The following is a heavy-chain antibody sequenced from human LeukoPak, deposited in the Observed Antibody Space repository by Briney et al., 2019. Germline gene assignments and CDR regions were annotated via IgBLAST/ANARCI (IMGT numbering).Heavy chain of an antibody. CDR2: INYSGTT. V-gene: IGHV4-39*01. J-gene: IGHJ5*02. D-gene: IGHD6-19*01. CDR3: ARRPSGLNWFDP. CDR1: GGSISSSTYF. Sequence: SETLSLTCTVSGGSISSSTYFWGWIRQPPGKGLEFIGLINYSGTTYYNPSLKGRVTISVDTSKNQFSLNLSSVTAADTGVYYCARRPSGLNWFDPWGQGTLVTVSS.